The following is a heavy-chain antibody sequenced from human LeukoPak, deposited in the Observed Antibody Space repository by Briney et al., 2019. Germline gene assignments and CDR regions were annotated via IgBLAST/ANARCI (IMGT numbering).Heavy chain of an antibody. J-gene: IGHJ4*02. CDR2: IKQDGSEK. V-gene: IGHV3-7*01. D-gene: IGHD2-2*01. CDR1: GFTFSSYA. Sequence: GGSLRLSCAASGFTFSSYAMSWVRQAPGKGLEWVANIKQDGSEKYYVDSVKGRFTISRDNAKNSLYLQMNSLRAEDTAVYYCASDIRSLGYCSSTSCYIDYWGQGTLVTVSS. CDR3: ASDIRSLGYCSSTSCYIDY.